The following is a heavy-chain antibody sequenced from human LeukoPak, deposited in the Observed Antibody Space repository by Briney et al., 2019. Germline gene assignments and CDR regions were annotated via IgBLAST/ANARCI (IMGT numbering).Heavy chain of an antibody. CDR3: ARDGRQLVLDY. V-gene: IGHV4-61*10. J-gene: IGHJ4*02. CDR2: IYYSGST. Sequence: SETLSLTCTVSDGSINIDTYYWSWIRQPAGKGLEWIGYIYYSGSTNYNPSLKSRVTISVDTSKNQFSLKPSSVTAADTAVYYCARDGRQLVLDYWGQGTLVTVSS. D-gene: IGHD6-13*01. CDR1: DGSINIDTYY.